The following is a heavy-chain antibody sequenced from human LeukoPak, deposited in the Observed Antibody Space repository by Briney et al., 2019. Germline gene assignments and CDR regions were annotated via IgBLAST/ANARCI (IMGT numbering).Heavy chain of an antibody. CDR2: IWYDGSSK. J-gene: IGHJ4*02. V-gene: IGHV3-33*01. CDR1: GFTFSSYG. Sequence: GGSLRLSCAASGFTFSSYGMHWVRQAPGKGLEWVALIWYDGSSKHYADSVRGRFTISRDNSKNTLYLQMNSLRAEDTAVYYRARDFELSHWGQGTLGTVSS. D-gene: IGHD3-16*02. CDR3: ARDFELSH.